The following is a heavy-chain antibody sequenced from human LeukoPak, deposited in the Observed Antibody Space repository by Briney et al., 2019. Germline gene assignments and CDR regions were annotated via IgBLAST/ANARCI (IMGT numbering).Heavy chain of an antibody. V-gene: IGHV4-39*07. CDR1: GGSISSSSYY. J-gene: IGHJ6*03. CDR2: IYYSGST. Sequence: PSETLSLTCTVSGGSISSSSYYWGWIRQPPGKGLEWIGSIYYSGSTYYNPSLKSRVTISEDTSKNQFSLKLSSVTAADTAVYYCASDYYYYMDVWGKGTTVAISS. CDR3: ASDYYYYMDV.